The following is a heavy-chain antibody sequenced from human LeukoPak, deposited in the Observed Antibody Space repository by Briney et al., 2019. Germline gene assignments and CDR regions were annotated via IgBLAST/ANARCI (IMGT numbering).Heavy chain of an antibody. Sequence: GGSLRLSCAASGFTFSSYAMSWVRQAPGKGLEWVSTISGSGGTTYYADSVKGRFTISRDNSKNTLYLQMNSLRGEDTAVYYCAKVVSYYYDSSSYSLDAFDIWGQGTMVTVSS. D-gene: IGHD3-22*01. CDR3: AKVVSYYYDSSSYSLDAFDI. CDR1: GFTFSSYA. CDR2: ISGSGGTT. J-gene: IGHJ3*02. V-gene: IGHV3-23*01.